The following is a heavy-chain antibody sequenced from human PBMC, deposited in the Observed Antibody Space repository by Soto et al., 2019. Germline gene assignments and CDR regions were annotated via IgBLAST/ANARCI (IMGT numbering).Heavy chain of an antibody. Sequence: SETLSLTCTVSGGSVSSGSYYWSWIRQPPGKGLEWIGYIYYSGSTNYNPSLKSRVTISVDTSKNQFSLKLSSVTAADTAVYYCARDDLLWFGELRGFYYGMDVWGQGTTVTVSS. CDR2: IYYSGST. J-gene: IGHJ6*02. CDR1: GGSVSSGSYY. CDR3: ARDDLLWFGELRGFYYGMDV. V-gene: IGHV4-61*01. D-gene: IGHD3-10*01.